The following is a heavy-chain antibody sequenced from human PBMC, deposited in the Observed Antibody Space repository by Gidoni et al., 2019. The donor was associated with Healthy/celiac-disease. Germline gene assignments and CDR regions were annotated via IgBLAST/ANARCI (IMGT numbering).Heavy chain of an antibody. CDR3: AKDKFGGDGYNKWTAIFDY. Sequence: EVQLVESGGVVVQPGGSLRLSCAASGFTLDDYTMHWVRQAPGKGLEWVSLISWDGGSTYYADSVKGLFTISRDNSKNSLYLQMNSLRTEDTALYYCAKDKFGGDGYNKWTAIFDYWGQGTLVTVSS. V-gene: IGHV3-43*01. J-gene: IGHJ4*02. D-gene: IGHD3-16*01. CDR2: ISWDGGST. CDR1: GFTLDDYT.